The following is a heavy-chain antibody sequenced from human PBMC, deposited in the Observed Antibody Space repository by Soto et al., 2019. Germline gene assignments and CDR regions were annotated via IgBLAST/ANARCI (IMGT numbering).Heavy chain of an antibody. CDR2: INPSGFST. V-gene: IGHV1-46*01. CDR1: GYTFSSSY. Sequence: ASVKVSCEASGYTFSSSYIHWVRQAPGQGLEWMGLINPSGFSTDYAQTFQGRVTVTRDTSTSTVYMELSSLRSEDTAVYYCASGGYTYGFSAMDVWGPGTTVTVSS. D-gene: IGHD5-18*01. J-gene: IGHJ6*02. CDR3: ASGGYTYGFSAMDV.